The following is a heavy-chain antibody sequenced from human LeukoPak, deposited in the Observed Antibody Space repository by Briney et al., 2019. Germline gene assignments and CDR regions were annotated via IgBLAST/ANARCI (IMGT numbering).Heavy chain of an antibody. Sequence: GGSLRLSCAVSNFDFNGYSMNWIRQAPGKGLEWVSYITPSGDSTYYGDSVKGRFTISRDNAKNSVSLHMNSLRAEDTAVYYCARGHYGLDYWGQGNLVTVSS. V-gene: IGHV3-48*04. D-gene: IGHD3-10*01. CDR2: ITPSGDST. CDR1: NFDFNGYS. CDR3: ARGHYGLDY. J-gene: IGHJ4*02.